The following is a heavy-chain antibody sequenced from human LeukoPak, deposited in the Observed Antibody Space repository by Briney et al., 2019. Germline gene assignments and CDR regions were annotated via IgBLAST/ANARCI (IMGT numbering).Heavy chain of an antibody. V-gene: IGHV3-64*01. Sequence: PGGSLRLSCAASGFTFSSYAMHWVRQAPGKGLEYVSAISSDGGSTYYANSVKGRFTISRDNSKNTLYLQMGSLRSEDTAVYYCARDGYYYDSSGYYRSLPPHNWFDPWGQGTLVTVSS. J-gene: IGHJ5*02. CDR1: GFTFSSYA. D-gene: IGHD3-22*01. CDR2: ISSDGGST. CDR3: ARDGYYYDSSGYYRSLPPHNWFDP.